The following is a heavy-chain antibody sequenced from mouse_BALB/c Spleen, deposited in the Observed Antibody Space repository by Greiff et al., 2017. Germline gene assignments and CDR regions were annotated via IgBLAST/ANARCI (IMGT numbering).Heavy chain of an antibody. CDR3: ARHGMDYYGSSYWFAY. CDR1: GFTFSSYY. V-gene: IGHV5-6-2*01. CDR2: INSNGGST. J-gene: IGHJ3*01. Sequence: EVMLVESGGGLVKLGGSLKLSCAASGFTFSSYYMSWVRQTPEKRLELVAAINSNGGSTYYPDTVKGRFTISRDNAKNTLYLQMSSLKSEDTALYYCARHGMDYYGSSYWFAYWGQGTLVTVSA. D-gene: IGHD1-1*01.